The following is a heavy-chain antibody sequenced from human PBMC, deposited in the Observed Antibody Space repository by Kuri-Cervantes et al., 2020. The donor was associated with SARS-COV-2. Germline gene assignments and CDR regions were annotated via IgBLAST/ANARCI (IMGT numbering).Heavy chain of an antibody. J-gene: IGHJ4*02. Sequence: ASVKVSCKASGYTFTSYDINWVRQATGQGLEWMGWMNPNSGNTGYAQRFQGRVTITRNTSISTAYMELSSLRSDDTAVYYCARVLTNRIQGADIVVVPAAPFDYWGQGTLVTVSS. CDR3: ARVLTNRIQGADIVVVPAAPFDY. V-gene: IGHV1-8*03. CDR2: MNPNSGNT. D-gene: IGHD2-2*01. CDR1: GYTFTSYD.